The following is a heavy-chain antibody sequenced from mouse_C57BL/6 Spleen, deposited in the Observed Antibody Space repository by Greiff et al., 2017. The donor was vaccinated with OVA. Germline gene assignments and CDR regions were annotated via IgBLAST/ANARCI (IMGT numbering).Heavy chain of an antibody. D-gene: IGHD2-1*01. CDR1: GYTFTGYW. Sequence: QVQLQQSGAELMKPGASVKLSCKATGYTFTGYWIAWVKQRPGHGLEWIGAILPGSGSTNYPEKVKGRATFTADTSSNTAYMQLSSLTTEDSAIYYCARRIYYGNYGSYWYFDVWGTGTTVTVSS. J-gene: IGHJ1*03. V-gene: IGHV1-9*01. CDR2: ILPGSGST. CDR3: ARRIYYGNYGSYWYFDV.